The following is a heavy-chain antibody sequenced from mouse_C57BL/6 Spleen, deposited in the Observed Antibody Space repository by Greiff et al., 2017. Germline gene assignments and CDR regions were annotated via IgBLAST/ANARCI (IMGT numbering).Heavy chain of an antibody. V-gene: IGHV3-1*01. D-gene: IGHD2-5*01. CDR1: GYSITSGYD. CDR3: ARRAYYSNYVLSY. Sequence: EVQLQQSGPGMVKPSQSLSLTCTVTGYSITSGYDWHWIRHFPGNKLEWMGYISYSGSTNYNPSLKSRISITHDTSKNHFFLKLNSVTTEDTATYYCARRAYYSNYVLSYWGQGTLVTVSA. J-gene: IGHJ3*01. CDR2: ISYSGST.